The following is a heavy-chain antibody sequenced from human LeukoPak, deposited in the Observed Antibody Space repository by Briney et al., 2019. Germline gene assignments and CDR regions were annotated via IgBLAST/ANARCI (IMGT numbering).Heavy chain of an antibody. CDR3: ARRIQGMAPYYFDY. D-gene: IGHD5-24*01. J-gene: IGHJ4*02. CDR2: INSDGGST. Sequence: PGGSLRLSCTASGFTFSSYWMHWVRQAPGKGLVWVPRINSDGGSTSYADSVKGRFTISRGNAKNTLYLQMNSLRAEDTAVYYCARRIQGMAPYYFDYWGQGTLVTVSS. V-gene: IGHV3-74*01. CDR1: GFTFSSYW.